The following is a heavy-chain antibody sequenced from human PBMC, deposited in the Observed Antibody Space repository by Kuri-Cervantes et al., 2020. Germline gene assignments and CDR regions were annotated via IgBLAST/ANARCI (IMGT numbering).Heavy chain of an antibody. CDR2: ISSSSSYI. V-gene: IGHV3-21*01. D-gene: IGHD3-10*01. Sequence: GESLKISCAASGFTFSDYYMNWVRQAPGKGLEWVSSISSSSSYIYYADSVKGRFTISRDNAKNSLYLQMNSLRAEDTAVYYCARDLDRELFDCMDVWGKGTTVTVSS. CDR1: GFTFSDYY. J-gene: IGHJ6*03. CDR3: ARDLDRELFDCMDV.